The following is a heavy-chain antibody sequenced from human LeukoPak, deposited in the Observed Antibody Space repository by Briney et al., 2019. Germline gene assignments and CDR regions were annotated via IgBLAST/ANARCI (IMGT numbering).Heavy chain of an antibody. Sequence: SQTLSLTCTVSGVSVSSGDYYWNWIRQPPGKGLEWIGYIYYSGSTYYNPSLKSRLTISVDTSKNHFSLKLSSVTAADTAVYYCAREPEIRLSPHYYDSSGILDYWGQGTLVTVSS. CDR2: IYYSGST. V-gene: IGHV4-30-4*08. CDR3: AREPEIRLSPHYYDSSGILDY. D-gene: IGHD3-22*01. CDR1: GVSVSSGDYY. J-gene: IGHJ4*02.